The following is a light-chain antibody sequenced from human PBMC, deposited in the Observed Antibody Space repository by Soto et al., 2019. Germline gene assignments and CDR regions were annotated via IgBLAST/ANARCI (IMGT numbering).Light chain of an antibody. Sequence: DFQVTQPAPTLSASVGDRVTITCRASQSISSWLAWYQQKPGKAPKLLIYDASSLESGVPSRFSGSGSGTEFTLTISSLQPDDFATYYCQQYNSYRTFGQGTKVDIK. V-gene: IGKV1-5*01. CDR1: QSISSW. CDR3: QQYNSYRT. J-gene: IGKJ1*01. CDR2: DAS.